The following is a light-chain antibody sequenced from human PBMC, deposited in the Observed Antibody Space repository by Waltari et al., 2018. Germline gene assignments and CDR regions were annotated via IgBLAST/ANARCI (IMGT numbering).Light chain of an antibody. Sequence: EIEMTQSPATLSVSPGERATLSCRASQSVSSNLTWYQQKPGQAPRLVIYGASNRATGIPATFSGSGSGTEFTLTISSLQSEDIAVYYCEQYDNWPKTFGGGTRVEIK. V-gene: IGKV3-15*01. J-gene: IGKJ4*01. CDR2: GAS. CDR1: QSVSSN. CDR3: EQYDNWPKT.